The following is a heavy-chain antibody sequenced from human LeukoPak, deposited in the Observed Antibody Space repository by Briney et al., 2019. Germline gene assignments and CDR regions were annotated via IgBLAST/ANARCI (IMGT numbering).Heavy chain of an antibody. CDR1: GFTFSNHA. D-gene: IGHD3-22*01. CDR2: ISDDGGYK. V-gene: IGHV3-30*09. Sequence: GGSLRLSCAASGFTFSNHALHWVRQAPGKGLEWVAVISDDGGYKFYADSVKGRFAISRDNPKNTLYLEMNSLRSEDTAVYYCARDCARVGGYYFDYWGQGTLVTVSS. CDR3: ARDCARVGGYYFDY. J-gene: IGHJ4*02.